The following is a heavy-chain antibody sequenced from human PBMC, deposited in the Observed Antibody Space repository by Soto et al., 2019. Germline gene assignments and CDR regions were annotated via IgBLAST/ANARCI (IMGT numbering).Heavy chain of an antibody. D-gene: IGHD5-12*01. CDR2: IYYSGST. V-gene: IGHV4-30-4*01. CDR3: ARAVASGYLTYYFDY. Sequence: SETLSLTCTVSGGSISSGDYYWSWIRQPPGKGLEWIGYIYYSGSTYYNPSLKSRVTISVDTSKNQFSLKLSSVTAADTAVYYCARAVASGYLTYYFDYWGQGTLVTVSS. J-gene: IGHJ4*02. CDR1: GGSISSGDYY.